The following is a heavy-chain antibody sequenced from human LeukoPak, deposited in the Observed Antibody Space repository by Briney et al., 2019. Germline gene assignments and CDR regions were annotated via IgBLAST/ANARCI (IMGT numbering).Heavy chain of an antibody. V-gene: IGHV3-7*03. D-gene: IGHD3-10*01. CDR1: GFTFSSDW. Sequence: PGVSLRLFCAAAGFTFSSDWMSWFRQAPGRGLEGVANINQDGSEKNYMDSVKGRFTISRDNAKNSLYLQMNSLRAEDTAVYYCARAGYGSGSYSHPIDYWGQGTLVTVSS. J-gene: IGHJ4*02. CDR2: INQDGSEK. CDR3: ARAGYGSGSYSHPIDY.